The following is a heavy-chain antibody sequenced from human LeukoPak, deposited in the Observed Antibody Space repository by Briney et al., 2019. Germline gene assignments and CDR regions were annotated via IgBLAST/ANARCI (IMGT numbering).Heavy chain of an antibody. Sequence: GRSLRLSCTGSGFTFGDYAMSWVRQAPGKGLEWVGFIRSKAYGGTTEYAASVEGRFTISRDGSQSIAYLQMNSMKTEDTAVYYCTLYLHYYDNSGYFDYWGQGTLVTVSS. CDR1: GFTFGDYA. CDR2: IRSKAYGGTT. J-gene: IGHJ4*02. CDR3: TLYLHYYDNSGYFDY. D-gene: IGHD3-22*01. V-gene: IGHV3-49*04.